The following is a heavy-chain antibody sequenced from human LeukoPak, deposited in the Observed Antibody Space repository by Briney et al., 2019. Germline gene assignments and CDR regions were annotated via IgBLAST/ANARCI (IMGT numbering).Heavy chain of an antibody. D-gene: IGHD3-10*01. Sequence: GGSLRLSCAASGFTFSTFWMHWVRQAPGKGLVWVSRINGDGTSTSYADSVKGRFTISRDNAKNTLYLQMNSLRAEDTAVYYCGQSSPVLLWSWGQGTLVTVSS. CDR3: GQSSPVLLWS. CDR1: GFTFSTFW. V-gene: IGHV3-74*01. J-gene: IGHJ5*02. CDR2: INGDGTST.